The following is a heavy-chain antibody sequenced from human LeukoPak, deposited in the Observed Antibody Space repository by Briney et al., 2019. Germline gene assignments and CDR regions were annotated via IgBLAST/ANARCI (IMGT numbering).Heavy chain of an antibody. D-gene: IGHD3-10*01. CDR3: ASLTMVRGVPYYYYTDV. CDR1: GGSISSGDYY. J-gene: IGHJ6*03. V-gene: IGHV4-30-4*08. CDR2: IYYSGST. Sequence: PSETLSLTCTVSGGSISSGDYYWSWIRQPPGKGLEWIGYIYYSGSTYYNPSLKSRVTISVDTSKNQFSLKLSSVTAADTAVYYCASLTMVRGVPYYYYTDVWGKGTTVTVSS.